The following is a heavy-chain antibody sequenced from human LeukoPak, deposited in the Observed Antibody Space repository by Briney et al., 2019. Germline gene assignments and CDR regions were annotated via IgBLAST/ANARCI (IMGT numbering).Heavy chain of an antibody. D-gene: IGHD6-13*01. CDR3: AKTRAAGTFYFDY. CDR2: ISGSGGST. CDR1: GLTFSSYA. V-gene: IGHV3-23*01. Sequence: GGTLRLSCAGSGLTFSSYAKSWVSRPPGKGLEEVSAISGSGGSTYYADSVKGRFTISRDTSKNTLYLQMNSLSAEDTAVYYCAKTRAAGTFYFDYWGQGTLVTVSS. J-gene: IGHJ4*02.